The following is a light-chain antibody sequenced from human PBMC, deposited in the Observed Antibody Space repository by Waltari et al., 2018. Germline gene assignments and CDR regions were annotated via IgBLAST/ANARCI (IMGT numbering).Light chain of an antibody. Sequence: QSVLTQPPSVSAAPGQMVTISCSGSSSNIGNNYVSWYQHLPGTAPKVFIYDNMRRPSEIPDRFSGSKSATSATLAIAGLQTGDEADYYCGTWDSTLSAWVFGGGTRLTVL. CDR2: DNM. CDR1: SSNIGNNY. CDR3: GTWDSTLSAWV. V-gene: IGLV1-51*01. J-gene: IGLJ3*02.